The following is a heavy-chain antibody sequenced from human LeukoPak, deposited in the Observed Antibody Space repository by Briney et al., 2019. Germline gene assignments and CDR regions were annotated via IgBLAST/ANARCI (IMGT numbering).Heavy chain of an antibody. CDR1: GGTFSSYA. D-gene: IGHD3-9*01. Sequence: SVKVSCKASGGTFSSYAISWVRQAPGQGLEWMGGIIPIFGTANYAQKFQGRVTITADKSTSTAYMELSSLRSEDTAVYYCARSKYYDILTGYYADWGQGTLVTVSS. V-gene: IGHV1-69*06. J-gene: IGHJ4*02. CDR2: IIPIFGTA. CDR3: ARSKYYDILTGYYAD.